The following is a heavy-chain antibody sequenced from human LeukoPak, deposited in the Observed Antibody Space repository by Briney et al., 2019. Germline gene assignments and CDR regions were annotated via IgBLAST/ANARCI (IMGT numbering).Heavy chain of an antibody. V-gene: IGHV1-18*03. J-gene: IGHJ4*02. CDR3: ARDGPFYDSSGKAFDY. Sequence: ASVKVSCKASGYTFTSYGISWVRQAPGQGLEWMGWISAYNGNTNYAQKLQGRVTMTTDTSTSTAYMELRSLRSDDMAVYYCARDGPFYDSSGKAFDYWGQGTLVTVSS. CDR2: ISAYNGNT. CDR1: GYTFTSYG. D-gene: IGHD3-22*01.